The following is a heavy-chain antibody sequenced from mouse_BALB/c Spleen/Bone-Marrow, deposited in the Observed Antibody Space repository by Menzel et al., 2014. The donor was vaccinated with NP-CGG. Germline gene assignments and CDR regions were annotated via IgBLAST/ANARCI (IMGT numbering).Heavy chain of an antibody. CDR1: GFSLTSYG. CDR2: IWRGGST. D-gene: IGHD4-1*01. J-gene: IGHJ3*01. V-gene: IGHV2-5*01. CDR3: AKGWDGAWFAC. Sequence: QVQLKQSGPGLAQPSQSLSITCTVSGFSLTSYGIHWVRQAPGKGLECLGAIWRGGSTDYNAAFMSRLSITKDNSKSQVFFKMNSLQADDTAIYYCAKGWDGAWFACWGQGTLVTVSA.